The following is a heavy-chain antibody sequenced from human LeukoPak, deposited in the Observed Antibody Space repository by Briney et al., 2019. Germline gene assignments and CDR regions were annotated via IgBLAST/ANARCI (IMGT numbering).Heavy chain of an antibody. D-gene: IGHD5-18*01. CDR2: ISGTGNTI. J-gene: IGHJ4*02. CDR3: TRPNTAVDHFDY. Sequence: GGSLRLSCAASGFTFSSYGMHWVRQAPGKGLEWVPYISGTGNTIYYTDSVKGRFTISRDNAKNSLFLQMNSLRAEDTAVYYCTRPNTAVDHFDYWGPGTLVTVSS. CDR1: GFTFSSYG. V-gene: IGHV3-48*04.